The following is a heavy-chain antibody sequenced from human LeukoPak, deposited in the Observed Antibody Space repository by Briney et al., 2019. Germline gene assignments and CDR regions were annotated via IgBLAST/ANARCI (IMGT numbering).Heavy chain of an antibody. CDR3: ARGPHMDV. CDR2: INHSGST. CDR1: GGSFSGYY. J-gene: IGHJ6*03. V-gene: IGHV4-34*01. Sequence: SETLSLTCAVYGGSFSGYYWSWIRQPPGKGLEWIGEINHSGSTNYNPSLKSRVTISVDTSKNQFSLKLSSVTAADTAVYYCARGPHMDVWAKGPRSPSP.